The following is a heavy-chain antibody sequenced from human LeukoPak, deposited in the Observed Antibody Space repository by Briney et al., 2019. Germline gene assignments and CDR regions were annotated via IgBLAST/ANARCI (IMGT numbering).Heavy chain of an antibody. J-gene: IGHJ4*02. D-gene: IGHD6-19*01. CDR1: GFTFDDYA. CDR2: ISWNSGSI. Sequence: QPGRSLRLSCAASGFTFDDYAMHWVRQAPGKGLEWVSGISWNSGSIGYADSVKGRFTISRDNAKNSLYLQMNSLRAEDMALYCCAKASYSSGWHFDYWGQGTLVTVSS. V-gene: IGHV3-9*03. CDR3: AKASYSSGWHFDY.